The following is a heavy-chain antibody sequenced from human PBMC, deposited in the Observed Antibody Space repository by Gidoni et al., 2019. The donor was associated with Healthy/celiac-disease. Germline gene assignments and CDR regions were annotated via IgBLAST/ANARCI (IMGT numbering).Heavy chain of an antibody. D-gene: IGHD7-27*01. J-gene: IGHJ4*02. CDR1: GFTFSDYY. Sequence: QAQLVESGGGLVKPGGSLRLSCAASGFTFSDYYMSWIRQAPGKGLEGVSYISSSSSYTNYADSVKGRFTIARDNAKNALYLQMNSLRAEDTAVYYCARVSTGDRGGVDYWGQGTLVTVSS. CDR3: ARVSTGDRGGVDY. V-gene: IGHV3-11*06. CDR2: ISSSSSYT.